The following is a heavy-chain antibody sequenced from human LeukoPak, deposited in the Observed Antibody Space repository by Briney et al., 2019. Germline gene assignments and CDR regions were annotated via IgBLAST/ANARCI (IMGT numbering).Heavy chain of an antibody. J-gene: IGHJ4*02. V-gene: IGHV3-53*01. CDR1: GFTVSSNY. Sequence: GGSLRLSCAASGFTVSSNYMSWVRQAPGKGLEWVSVIYSGGSTYYADSVEGRFTISRDNSKNTLYLQMNSLRAEDTAVYYCARDRDGYNTDYWGQGTLVTVSS. D-gene: IGHD5-24*01. CDR3: ARDRDGYNTDY. CDR2: IYSGGST.